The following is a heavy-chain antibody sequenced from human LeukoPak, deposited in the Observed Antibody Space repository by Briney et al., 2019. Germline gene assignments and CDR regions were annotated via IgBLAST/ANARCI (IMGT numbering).Heavy chain of an antibody. CDR1: TGSISTYY. D-gene: IGHD2-15*01. V-gene: IGHV4-59*08. Sequence: SETLSLTCTVATGSISTYYWSWLRQPPGKGLEWIGSSYDTGSTDYNPSLKSRVTISIDTSKNQFSLELTYVTAADTAIYYCARQGALPAPFNDWGQGSLVTVSS. CDR2: SYDTGST. CDR3: ARQGALPAPFND. J-gene: IGHJ1*01.